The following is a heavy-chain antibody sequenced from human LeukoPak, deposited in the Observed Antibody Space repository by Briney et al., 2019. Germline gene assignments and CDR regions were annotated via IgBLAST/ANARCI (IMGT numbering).Heavy chain of an antibody. D-gene: IGHD5-18*01. CDR1: GFTFSSYS. CDR2: ISSSSSYI. Sequence: SGGSLRLSCAASGFTFSSYSMNWVRQAPGKGLEWVSSISSSSSYIYYADSVKGRFTISRDNAKNSLYLQMNSLRAEDTAVYYCARDSRVQLWLRTQSRFDYWGQGTLVTVSS. J-gene: IGHJ4*02. V-gene: IGHV3-21*01. CDR3: ARDSRVQLWLRTQSRFDY.